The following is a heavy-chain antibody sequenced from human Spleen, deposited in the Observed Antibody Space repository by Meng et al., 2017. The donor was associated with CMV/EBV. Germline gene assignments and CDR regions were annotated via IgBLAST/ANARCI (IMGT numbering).Heavy chain of an antibody. CDR2: IHPHRGDT. CDR3: ARDNNWGPDY. J-gene: IGHJ4*02. D-gene: IGHD7-27*01. CDR1: GYTFTAHY. V-gene: IGHV1-2*02. Sequence: ASVKVLCKASGYTFTAHYFHWVRQAPGQGLEWMGWIHPHRGDTNYAQQFQGRVTLTRDTSINTGYKELTRLTSDDTAVYYCARDNNWGPDYWGQGTLVTVSS.